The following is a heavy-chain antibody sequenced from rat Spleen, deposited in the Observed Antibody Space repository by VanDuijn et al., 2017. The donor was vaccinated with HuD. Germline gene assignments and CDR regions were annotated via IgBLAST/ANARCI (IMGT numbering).Heavy chain of an antibody. CDR2: ITNTGDST. CDR1: GFTFSKSG. J-gene: IGHJ2*01. D-gene: IGHD1-4*01. CDR3: SPLPGRNLAY. V-gene: IGHV5-31*01. Sequence: EVQLVESGGGLVQPGRSLKLSCAASGFTFSKSGMAWVRQAPGKGLEWIASITNTGDSTYYLDSVKGRFTISRNNAKSTLYLQMSSLRSEDTATYYCSPLPGRNLAYWGQGVVVTVSS.